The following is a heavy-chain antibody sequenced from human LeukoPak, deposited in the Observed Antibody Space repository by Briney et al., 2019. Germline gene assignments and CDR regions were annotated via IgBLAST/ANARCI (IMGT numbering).Heavy chain of an antibody. CDR1: GGSVSSGSYY. Sequence: SETLSLTCTVSGGSVSSGSYYWSWIRQPPGKGLEWIGYIYYSGSTNYNPSLRSRVTISVDTSKNQFSLKLSSVTAADTAVYYCARARSSVPGYFDLWGRGTLVTVSS. J-gene: IGHJ2*01. CDR2: IYYSGST. D-gene: IGHD6-6*01. CDR3: ARARSSVPGYFDL. V-gene: IGHV4-61*01.